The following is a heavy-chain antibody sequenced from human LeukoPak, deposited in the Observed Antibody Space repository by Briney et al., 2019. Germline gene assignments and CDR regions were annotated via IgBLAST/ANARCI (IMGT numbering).Heavy chain of an antibody. CDR3: ARDHAGSSSSSGYYYYYGMDV. V-gene: IGHV4-61*08. CDR2: IYHTGSN. D-gene: IGHD6-6*01. CDR1: GGSVSSADYY. J-gene: IGHJ6*02. Sequence: SETLSLTCTVSGGSVSSADYYWSWIRHPPGKALEWIGYIYHTGSNNYKYSLKSRVTISLDTSKNRFSLRLTSMTAADTAVYYCARDHAGSSSSSGYYYYYGMDVWGQGTTVTVSS.